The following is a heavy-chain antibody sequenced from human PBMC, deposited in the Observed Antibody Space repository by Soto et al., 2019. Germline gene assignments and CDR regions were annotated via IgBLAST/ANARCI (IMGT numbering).Heavy chain of an antibody. J-gene: IGHJ5*02. CDR3: VRGGSNYAS. Sequence: EVQLVASGGGLVQPGGSLRLSCTASGFTFSDSWMTWVRQAPGKGLEWVASIKPDESEKKYADSVKGRFSISRDNAKNSMYLQMDSLRGEDTAVYYCVRGGSNYASWGQGTLVTVSS. CDR1: GFTFSDSW. CDR2: IKPDESEK. V-gene: IGHV3-7*01. D-gene: IGHD4-4*01.